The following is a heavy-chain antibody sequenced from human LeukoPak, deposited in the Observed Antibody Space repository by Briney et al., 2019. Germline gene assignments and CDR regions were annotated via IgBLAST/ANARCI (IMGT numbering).Heavy chain of an antibody. CDR2: IYYSGST. Sequence: SETLSLTCTVSGGSISSYYWSWIRQPPGKGLEWIGYIYYSGSTNYNPSLKSRVTISVDKSKNQFSLKLSSVTAADTAVYYCARVYGDYLIDYWGQGTLVTVSS. CDR3: ARVYGDYLIDY. J-gene: IGHJ4*02. CDR1: GGSISSYY. D-gene: IGHD4-17*01. V-gene: IGHV4-59*12.